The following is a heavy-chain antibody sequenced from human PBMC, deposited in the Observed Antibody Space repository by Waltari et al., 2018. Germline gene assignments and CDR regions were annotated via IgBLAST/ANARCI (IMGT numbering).Heavy chain of an antibody. V-gene: IGHV4-39*01. CDR1: GGSISSSSYY. Sequence: QLQLQESGPGLVKPSETLSLTCTVSGGSISSSSYYWGWIRQPPGKGLEWIGSIYYSGRPYHTPSLKSRVTISVDTSKNQFSLKLSSVTAADTAVYYCASHKGGEYYYDSSGYYRDLGLIDYWGQGTLVTVSS. D-gene: IGHD3-22*01. J-gene: IGHJ4*02. CDR3: ASHKGGEYYYDSSGYYRDLGLIDY. CDR2: IYYSGRP.